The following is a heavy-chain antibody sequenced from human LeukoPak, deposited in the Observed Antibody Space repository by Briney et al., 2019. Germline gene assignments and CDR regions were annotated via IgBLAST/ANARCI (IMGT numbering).Heavy chain of an antibody. Sequence: GGSLRLSCAASGFTFSSYSMNWVRQAPGKGLEWVAVISYDGSNKYYADSVKGRFTISRDNSKNTLYLQMNSLRAEDTAVYYCAKDLRIIRTTVVADAFDIWGQGTMVTVSS. CDR1: GFTFSSYS. CDR3: AKDLRIIRTTVVADAFDI. D-gene: IGHD4-23*01. J-gene: IGHJ3*02. V-gene: IGHV3-30*18. CDR2: ISYDGSNK.